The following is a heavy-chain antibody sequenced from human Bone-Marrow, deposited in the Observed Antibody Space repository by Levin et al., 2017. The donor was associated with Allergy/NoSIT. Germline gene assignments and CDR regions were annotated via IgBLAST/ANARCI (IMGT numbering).Heavy chain of an antibody. CDR1: GFTVSTNY. CDR2: IYVGGGT. CDR3: ARGAYGSGDYFDY. J-gene: IGHJ4*02. D-gene: IGHD2-21*01. V-gene: IGHV3-53*01. Sequence: GGSLRLSCAASGFTVSTNYMSWVRQAPGKGLECVSVIYVGGGTYYADSVKGRFTISRDSSKNTLYLQMNSLGADDTAVYYCARGAYGSGDYFDYWGQGTLVTVSS.